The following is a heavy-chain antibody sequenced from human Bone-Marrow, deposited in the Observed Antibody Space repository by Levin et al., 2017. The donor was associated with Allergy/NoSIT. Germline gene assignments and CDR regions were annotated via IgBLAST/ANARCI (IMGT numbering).Heavy chain of an antibody. D-gene: IGHD3-16*01. Sequence: GGSLRLSCAVSGFTVSNNYMSWVCQAPGKGLEWVSVIYSAGSTYYADSVRGRFTISRDNSKNTLFLQMNSLRADDTAVYYCARGGPYGYWGQGTLVTVSS. V-gene: IGHV3-53*01. CDR1: GFTVSNNY. CDR2: IYSAGST. J-gene: IGHJ4*02. CDR3: ARGGPYGY.